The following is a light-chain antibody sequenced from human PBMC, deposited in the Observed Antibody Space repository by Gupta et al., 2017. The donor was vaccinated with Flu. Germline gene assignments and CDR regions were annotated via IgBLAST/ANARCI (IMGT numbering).Light chain of an antibody. J-gene: IGKJ2*01. CDR2: GAS. CDR3: QQYGSSPPYT. V-gene: IGKV3-20*01. CDR1: QSVSSSY. Sequence: RATLSCRASQSVSSSYLAWYQQKPGQAPRLLIYGASSRATGIPDRFSGSGSGTDFTLTISRLEPEDFAVYYCQQYGSSPPYTCGQGTKLEIK.